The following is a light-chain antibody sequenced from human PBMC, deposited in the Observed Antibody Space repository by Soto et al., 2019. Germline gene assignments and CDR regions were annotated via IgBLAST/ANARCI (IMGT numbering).Light chain of an antibody. V-gene: IGKV3-20*01. CDR3: QQYGSSPPGGT. CDR2: GAS. CDR1: QSVSSSY. Sequence: EIVLTQSPGTLSLSPGERATLSCRASQSVSSSYLAWYQQKPGQAPRLLIYGASSRATGIPDRFSGSGSGPDFTLTISRLEPEDVAVYYCQQYGSSPPGGTFGQGTKVEIK. J-gene: IGKJ1*01.